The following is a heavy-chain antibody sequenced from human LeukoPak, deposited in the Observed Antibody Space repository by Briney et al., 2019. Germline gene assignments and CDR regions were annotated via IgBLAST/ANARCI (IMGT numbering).Heavy chain of an antibody. Sequence: ASVKVSFKASWYTFTRHDINWGRPGTGQGLEWVGWMNPNSGNTGYAQKFQGRVTITRNTSISTAYMELSSLRSEDTAVYYCARAIHCSSTSCQGYYFDYWGQGTLVTVSS. CDR2: MNPNSGNT. V-gene: IGHV1-8*03. CDR1: WYTFTRHD. D-gene: IGHD2-2*01. J-gene: IGHJ4*02. CDR3: ARAIHCSSTSCQGYYFDY.